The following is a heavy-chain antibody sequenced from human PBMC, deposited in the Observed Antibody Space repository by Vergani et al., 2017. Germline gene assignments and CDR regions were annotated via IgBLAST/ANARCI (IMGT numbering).Heavy chain of an antibody. Sequence: QVQLQESGPGLVKPPGTLSLTCAVSGGSISSSNWWSWVRQPPGKGLQWIGETYHSGSTNYTPSLKSRVTISVDKSKDQFSLKLSSVSAADTAVYYCARALKLRYSAFGDYYGYSMDVWGQGTTVTVSS. CDR1: GGSISSSNW. CDR3: ARALKLRYSAFGDYYGYSMDV. V-gene: IGHV4-4*03. D-gene: IGHD3-9*01. J-gene: IGHJ6*02. CDR2: TYHSGST.